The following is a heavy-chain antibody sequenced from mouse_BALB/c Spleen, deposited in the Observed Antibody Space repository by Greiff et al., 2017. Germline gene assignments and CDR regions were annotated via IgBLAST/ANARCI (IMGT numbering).Heavy chain of an antibody. D-gene: IGHD1-1*01. J-gene: IGHJ4*01. V-gene: IGHV5-4*02. Sequence: EVQVVESGGGLVKPGGSLKLSCAASGFTFSDYYMYWVRQTPEKRLEWVATISDGGSYTYYPDSVKGRFTISRDNAKNNLYLQMSSLKSEDTAMYYCAIYYYGSSYDYAMDYWGQGTSVTVSS. CDR3: AIYYYGSSYDYAMDY. CDR2: ISDGGSYT. CDR1: GFTFSDYY.